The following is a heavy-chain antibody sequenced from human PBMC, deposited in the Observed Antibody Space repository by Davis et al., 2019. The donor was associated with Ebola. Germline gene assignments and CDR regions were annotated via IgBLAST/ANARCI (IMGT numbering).Heavy chain of an antibody. CDR1: GFTFRSYT. V-gene: IGHV3-21*06. D-gene: IGHD3-16*02. J-gene: IGHJ4*02. CDR3: ATDRFIGFQY. Sequence: GESLKISCAASGFTFRSYTMNWVRQAPGKGLEWVSSISSGSTYIYYADYADSVKGRFTISRDNAKNSLYLQMDSLRAEDTAVYYCATDRFIGFQYWGQGALVIVSS. CDR2: ISSGSTYI.